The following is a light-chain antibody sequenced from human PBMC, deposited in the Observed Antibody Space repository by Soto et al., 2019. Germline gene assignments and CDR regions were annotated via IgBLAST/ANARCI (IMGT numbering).Light chain of an antibody. J-gene: IGKJ1*01. CDR1: QSVSSGY. Sequence: EIVMTQSPATLSLSPGERATLSCGASQSVSSGYLAWYQQKPGQAPRLLIYGASSRATGIPDRFSGSGSETDFTLTISRLEPEDFAVYYCQRYGTSLTWTFGQGTKVDIK. CDR2: GAS. CDR3: QRYGTSLTWT. V-gene: IGKV3-20*01.